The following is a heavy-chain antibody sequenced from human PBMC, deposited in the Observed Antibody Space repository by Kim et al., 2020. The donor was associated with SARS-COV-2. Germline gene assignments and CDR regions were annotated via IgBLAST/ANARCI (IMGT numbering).Heavy chain of an antibody. V-gene: IGHV3-23*01. CDR1: GFTFSSYA. Sequence: GGSLRLSFAASGFTFSSYAMSWVRQAPGKVLEWVSAISGSGGSTYYADSVKGRFTISRDNSKNTLYLQMNSLRAEDTAVYYCAKGPLEAAAGRESGYYYGMDVWGQGTTVTVSS. CDR3: AKGPLEAAAGRESGYYYGMDV. J-gene: IGHJ6*02. CDR2: ISGSGGST. D-gene: IGHD6-13*01.